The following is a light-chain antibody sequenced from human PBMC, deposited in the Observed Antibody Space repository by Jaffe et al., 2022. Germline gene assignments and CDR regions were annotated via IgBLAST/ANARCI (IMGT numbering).Light chain of an antibody. Sequence: SSELTQDPAVSVALGQTVRITCQGDSLRSYYASWYQQKPGQAPVLVIYGKNNRPSGIPDRFSGSSSGNTASLTITGAQAEDEADYYCNSRDSSGNHPIPVFGTGTKVTVL. V-gene: IGLV3-19*01. CDR3: NSRDSSGNHPIPV. CDR1: SLRSYY. J-gene: IGLJ1*01. CDR2: GKN.